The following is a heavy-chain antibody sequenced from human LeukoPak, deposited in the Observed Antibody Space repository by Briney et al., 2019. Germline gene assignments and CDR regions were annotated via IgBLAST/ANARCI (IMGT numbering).Heavy chain of an antibody. V-gene: IGHV3-23*01. D-gene: IGHD6-19*01. CDR3: ANGKSEYSGGWPRGTL. CDR2: LSGTGATT. J-gene: IGHJ4*02. Sequence: GGSLRLSCAASGFTFNNYAMIWVRQPPGKGLEWVSALSGTGATTYYANSVKGRFTISRDNSKKTLYLQMNSLRAEDTAIYYCANGKSEYSGGWPRGTLWGQGTLVTVSS. CDR1: GFTFNNYA.